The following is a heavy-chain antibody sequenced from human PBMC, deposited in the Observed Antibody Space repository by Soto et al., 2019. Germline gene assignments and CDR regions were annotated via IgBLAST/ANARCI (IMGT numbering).Heavy chain of an antibody. CDR3: ARDRVVVVPAAPRHYYYGMDV. CDR1: GGSISSGGYY. Sequence: QVQLQESGPGLVKPSQTLSLTCTVSGGSISSGGYYWSWIRQHPGKGLEWIGYIYYSGSTYYNPSLKSRVTISVDTSKNQFSLKLSSVTAADTAVYYCARDRVVVVPAAPRHYYYGMDVWGQGTTVTVSS. J-gene: IGHJ6*02. CDR2: IYYSGST. V-gene: IGHV4-31*03. D-gene: IGHD2-2*01.